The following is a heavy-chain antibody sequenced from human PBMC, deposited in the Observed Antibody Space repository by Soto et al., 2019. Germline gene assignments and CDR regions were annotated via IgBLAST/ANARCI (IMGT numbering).Heavy chain of an antibody. CDR2: INHSGST. CDR1: GASFSGYY. CDR3: ALKYCSSTRCYDTDY. J-gene: IGHJ4*02. Sequence: SETLSLTCAVYGASFSGYYWSWIRQPPGKGLEWIGEINHSGSTNYNSSLKSRVTISVDTSKNQFSLKLSSVTAADTAVYFCALKYCSSTRCYDTDYWGQGILVTVS. D-gene: IGHD2-2*01. V-gene: IGHV4-34*01.